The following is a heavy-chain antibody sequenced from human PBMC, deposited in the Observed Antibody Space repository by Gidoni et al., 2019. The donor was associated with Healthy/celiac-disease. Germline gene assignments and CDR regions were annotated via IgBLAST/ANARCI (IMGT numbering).Heavy chain of an antibody. V-gene: IGHV4-61*02. CDR2: IYTSGST. Sequence: QVQLQESGPGLVKPSQTLSLTCTVSGGSISRGSYYWTWIRQPAGKGLEWIGRIYTSGSTNYNPSLKSRVTISVDTSKNQFSLKLSSVTAADTAIYYCAREWVVRGVLRYFDYWGQGTLVTVSS. D-gene: IGHD3-10*01. CDR1: GGSISRGSYY. J-gene: IGHJ4*02. CDR3: AREWVVRGVLRYFDY.